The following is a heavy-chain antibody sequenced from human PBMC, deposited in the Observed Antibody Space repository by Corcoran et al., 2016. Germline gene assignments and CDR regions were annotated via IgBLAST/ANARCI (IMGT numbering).Heavy chain of an antibody. V-gene: IGHV4-4*07. Sequence: QVQLQESGPGLVKPSETLSLICTVSGGFISSYYWSWIRQPAGKGLEWIGRIYSSGSTNYNPSLNSRVTMSIDTSKNQLSLKLTSVTAADTAVYYCARDVGYYRNAWDYWGQGLLVTVSS. CDR3: ARDVGYYRNAWDY. D-gene: IGHD2-8*01. CDR1: GGFISSYY. CDR2: IYSSGST. J-gene: IGHJ4*02.